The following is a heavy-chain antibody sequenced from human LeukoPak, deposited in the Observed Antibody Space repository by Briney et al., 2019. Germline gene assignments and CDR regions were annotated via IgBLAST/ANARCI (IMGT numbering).Heavy chain of an antibody. CDR2: IYTSGST. D-gene: IGHD3-22*01. CDR3: ARDVPYYYDSSGYPCFDY. Sequence: SETLSLTCTVSGGSISSYYWSWIRQPAGKGLEWIGRIYTSGSTNYNPSLKSRVTISVDTSKNQFSLKLSSVTAADTAVYYCARDVPYYYDSSGYPCFDYWGQGTLVTVSS. V-gene: IGHV4-4*07. CDR1: GGSISSYY. J-gene: IGHJ4*02.